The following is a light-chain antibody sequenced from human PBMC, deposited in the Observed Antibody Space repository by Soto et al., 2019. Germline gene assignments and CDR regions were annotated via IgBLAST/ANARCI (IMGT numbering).Light chain of an antibody. V-gene: IGKV1-39*01. CDR1: QSISTY. J-gene: IGKJ5*01. CDR3: QQSYRTPIT. CDR2: AAS. Sequence: DIQLTQSPSPLSASVGDRVAITCLASQSISTYLNWYQQKPGKAHKXLIYAASNLQSGVPPRFSGSGSGTDFTLTISSLQPEDVATYFCQQSYRTPITFGQGTRLEIK.